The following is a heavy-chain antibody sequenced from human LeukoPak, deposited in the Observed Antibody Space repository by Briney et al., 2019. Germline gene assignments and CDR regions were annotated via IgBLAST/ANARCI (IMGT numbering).Heavy chain of an antibody. D-gene: IGHD3-10*01. CDR1: GFTVSSNY. Sequence: GGSLRLSCAASGFTVSSNYMSWVRQAPGKGLEWVSVIYSGGSTYYADSVKGRFTISRDNSKNTLYLQMNSLRAEDTAVYCCARGSGYNYYYYYGMDVWGQGTMVTVSS. J-gene: IGHJ6*02. CDR2: IYSGGST. V-gene: IGHV3-66*01. CDR3: ARGSGYNYYYYYGMDV.